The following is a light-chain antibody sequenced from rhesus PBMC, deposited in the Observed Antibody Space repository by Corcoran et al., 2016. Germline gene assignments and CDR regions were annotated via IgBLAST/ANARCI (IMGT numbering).Light chain of an antibody. Sequence: DIQMTQSPSSLSASVGDTVTITCRASQDITNSLAWYQQKPGKAPRPLIDYASNLESGVPSRCSGSGSWTDFTLTIRSLHPADFSTYYCPQHNSNPLTFGGGTKVEIK. CDR1: QDITNS. CDR3: PQHNSNPLT. CDR2: YAS. V-gene: IGKV1S14*01. J-gene: IGKJ4*01.